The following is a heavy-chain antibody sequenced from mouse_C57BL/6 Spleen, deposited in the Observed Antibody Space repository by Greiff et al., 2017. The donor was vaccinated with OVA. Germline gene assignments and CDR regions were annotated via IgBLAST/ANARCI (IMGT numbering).Heavy chain of an antibody. CDR3: ARRGYFDY. CDR2: IDPSDSYT. CDR1: GYTFTSYW. Sequence: QVQLQQPGAELVMPGASVKLSCKASGYTFTSYWMHWVKQRPGQGLEWIGEIDPSDSYTNYNQKFKGKSTLTVDKSSNTAYMQLSSLTSEDSAVYYCARRGYFDYWGQGTTLTVSS. V-gene: IGHV1-69*01. J-gene: IGHJ2*01.